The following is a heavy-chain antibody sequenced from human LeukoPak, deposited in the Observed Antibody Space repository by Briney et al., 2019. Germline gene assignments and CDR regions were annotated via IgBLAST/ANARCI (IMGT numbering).Heavy chain of an antibody. V-gene: IGHV4-4*02. CDR3: AREGLFSGSGSYSPSYYYYYYMDV. CDR2: IYHSGST. J-gene: IGHJ6*03. Sequence: SETLSLTCAVSGGSISSSNWWSWVRQPPGKGLEWIGEIYHSGSTNYNPSLKSRVTISVDKSKNQFSLKLSSVTAADTAVYYCAREGLFSGSGSYSPSYYYYYYMDVWGKGTTVTISS. D-gene: IGHD3-10*01. CDR1: GGSISSSNW.